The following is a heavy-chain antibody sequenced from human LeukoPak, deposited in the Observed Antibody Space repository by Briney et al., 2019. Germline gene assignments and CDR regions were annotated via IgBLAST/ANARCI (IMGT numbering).Heavy chain of an antibody. CDR2: INPYSGDT. Sequence: ASVKVSCKPSGYIFTDYFMHWVRQAPGQGLEWMGWINPYSGDTNYAQKFRGRVTVTRDTSFTTSYMEVSSLRSEDTAVYYCARDRVTMVRGVIYSYYYMDVWGKGTTVTVSS. V-gene: IGHV1-2*02. CDR3: ARDRVTMVRGVIYSYYYMDV. CDR1: GYIFTDYF. D-gene: IGHD3-10*01. J-gene: IGHJ6*03.